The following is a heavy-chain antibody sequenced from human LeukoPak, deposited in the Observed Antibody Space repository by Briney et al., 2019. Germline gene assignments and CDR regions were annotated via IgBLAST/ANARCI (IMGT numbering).Heavy chain of an antibody. CDR3: ARLPRGTQPPEYFQR. Sequence: PSETLSLTCTVSGGSISSSSYYWSWIRQPPGKGLECIGYIYYSGSTNSNPSLKSRVIISVDTSKNQFSLKLSSVTAADTAVYYCARLPRGTQPPEYFQRWGQGTLVTVSS. CDR1: GGSISSSSYY. V-gene: IGHV4-61*05. J-gene: IGHJ1*01. D-gene: IGHD1-1*01. CDR2: IYYSGST.